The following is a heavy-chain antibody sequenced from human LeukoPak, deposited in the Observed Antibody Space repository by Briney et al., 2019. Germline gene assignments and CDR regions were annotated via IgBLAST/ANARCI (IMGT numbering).Heavy chain of an antibody. CDR3: ARSDYDNSSPKYLQH. D-gene: IGHD3-22*01. CDR2: ISGYNGNT. CDR1: VCTLTRHG. Sequence: ASVKVSCKAPVCTLTRHGISWLRQAPGQGLEWMGWISGYNGNTNYAQKVQGRISMTTDTSTSTAYMELMSLRSDATAVYYCARSDYDNSSPKYLQHRGQGTLVIVSS. V-gene: IGHV1-18*01. J-gene: IGHJ1*01.